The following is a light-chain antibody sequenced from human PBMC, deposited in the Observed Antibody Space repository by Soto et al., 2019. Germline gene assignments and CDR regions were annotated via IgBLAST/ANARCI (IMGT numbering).Light chain of an antibody. CDR1: QIISGY. CDR2: AAS. J-gene: IGKJ2*02. Sequence: DIQMTQSPSSLSASVGDRVTITCRASQIISGYLNWYQQKPGKAPKVLIYAASSLQSGVPSRFSGGGSGTDFTLTINSLQPEDFATYYCQQSYSTSRTFGQGTKLEIK. CDR3: QQSYSTSRT. V-gene: IGKV1-39*01.